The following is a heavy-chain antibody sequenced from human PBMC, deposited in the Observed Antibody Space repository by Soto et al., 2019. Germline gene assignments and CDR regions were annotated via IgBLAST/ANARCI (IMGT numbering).Heavy chain of an antibody. Sequence: QLQLQESGPGLVKPSETLSLTCTVSGGSVTSRFYWGWIRQPPGKGLEWIAIIYYSGTTYYNPSLESRVTISVDTSTNQCSLRLSSVTAADTAVYYCARRGYGSSWCDPWGQGTLVTVSS. CDR1: GGSVTSRFY. CDR2: IYYSGTT. CDR3: ARRGYGSSWCDP. D-gene: IGHD6-13*01. V-gene: IGHV4-39*01. J-gene: IGHJ5*02.